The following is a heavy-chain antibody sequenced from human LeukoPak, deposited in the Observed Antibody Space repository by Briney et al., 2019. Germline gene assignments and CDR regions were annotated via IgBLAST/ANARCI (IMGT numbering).Heavy chain of an antibody. CDR3: ARAPGDYSGYYYYYMDV. CDR2: IIPIFGTA. V-gene: IGHV1-69*06. CDR1: GGTFSSYA. J-gene: IGHJ6*03. Sequence: ASVKVSCKASGGTFSSYAISWVRQAPGQGLEWMGGIIPIFGTANYAQKFQGRVTITADKSTSTAYMELSSLRSEDTAVYYCARAPGDYSGYYYYYMDVWGKGTTVTISS. D-gene: IGHD5-12*01.